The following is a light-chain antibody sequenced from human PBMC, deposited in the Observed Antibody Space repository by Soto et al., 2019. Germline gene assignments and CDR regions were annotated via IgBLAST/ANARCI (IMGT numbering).Light chain of an antibody. CDR2: GNY. CDR1: SSNTGAGYD. V-gene: IGLV1-40*01. CDR3: QSYDTSLNDWV. Sequence: QSVLTQPPSVSGAPGQRVTISCTGSSSNTGAGYDVHWYQQVPGMAPKLLIFGNYERPSGVPDRFSGSKSGASASLAFSGLQTEDEADYYCQSYDTSLNDWVFGGGTKVTVL. J-gene: IGLJ3*02.